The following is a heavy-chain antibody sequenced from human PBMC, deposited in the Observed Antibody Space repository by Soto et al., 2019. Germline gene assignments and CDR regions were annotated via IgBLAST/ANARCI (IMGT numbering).Heavy chain of an antibody. Sequence: EVQLVESGGGLVQPGGSLRLSCAASGFTFSSYSMNWVRQAPGKGLEWVSYISSSSSTIYYADSVKGRFTISRDNAKNSLDPPLHRRGAEDTAVYYCARHPARIVELGWLEPWGQGTLVTVSS. D-gene: IGHD6-19*01. V-gene: IGHV3-48*01. CDR2: ISSSSSTI. CDR3: ARHPARIVELGWLEP. CDR1: GFTFSSYS. J-gene: IGHJ5*02.